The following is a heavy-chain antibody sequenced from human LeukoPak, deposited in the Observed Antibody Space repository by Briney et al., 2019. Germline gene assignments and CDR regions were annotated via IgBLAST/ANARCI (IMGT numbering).Heavy chain of an antibody. CDR2: IYYSGST. J-gene: IGHJ5*02. CDR1: GGSISSGSYY. CDR3: ARGDSSSWITRGNWFDP. D-gene: IGHD6-6*01. V-gene: IGHV4-61*01. Sequence: SETLSLTCTVPGGSISSGSYYWSWSRQPPGKGLEWIGYIYYSGSTNYNPSLKSRVTISVDTSKNQFSLKLSSVTAADTAVYYCARGDSSSWITRGNWFDPWGQGTLVTVSS.